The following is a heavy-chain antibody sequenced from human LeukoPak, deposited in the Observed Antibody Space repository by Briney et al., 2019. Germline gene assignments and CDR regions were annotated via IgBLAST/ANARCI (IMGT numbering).Heavy chain of an antibody. CDR2: MNPNSGNT. CDR3: ARTLSRLNRYGDSAADS. D-gene: IGHD4-17*01. CDR1: GYTFTSSD. V-gene: IGHV1-8*01. J-gene: IGHJ4*02. Sequence: GASVKVSCKASGYTFTSSDINWVRQATGQGLEWMGWMNPNSGNTGYAQKFQGRVTLTRDTSISTAYMELTSLRSEDTAVYYCARTLSRLNRYGDSAADSWGQGTLVTVSS.